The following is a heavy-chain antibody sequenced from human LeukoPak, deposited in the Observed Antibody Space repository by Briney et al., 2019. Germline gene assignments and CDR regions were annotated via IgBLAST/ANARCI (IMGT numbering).Heavy chain of an antibody. CDR1: GFTFDDYA. V-gene: IGHV3-9*01. Sequence: PGGSLRLSCAASGFTFDDYAMHWVRQAPGKGLEWVSGISWNSGSIGYADSVKGRFTISRDNAKNSLYLQMNSLRAEDTAVYYCARDGYNYYYYYYYMDVWGKGTTVTVSS. D-gene: IGHD5-24*01. CDR3: ARDGYNYYYYYYYMDV. CDR2: ISWNSGSI. J-gene: IGHJ6*03.